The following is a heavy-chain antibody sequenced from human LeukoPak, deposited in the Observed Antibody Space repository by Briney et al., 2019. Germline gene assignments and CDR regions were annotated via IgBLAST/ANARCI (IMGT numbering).Heavy chain of an antibody. Sequence: ASVKVSCKASGSTFTSYYMHWVRQAPGQGPEWMGIINPSGDSTNYAQKFQGRVTMTRDTSTSTVYMELSSLRSEDTAVYYCARDQRSLDYWGQGTLVTVSS. V-gene: IGHV1-46*01. CDR2: INPSGDST. CDR1: GSTFTSYY. J-gene: IGHJ4*02. CDR3: ARDQRSLDY.